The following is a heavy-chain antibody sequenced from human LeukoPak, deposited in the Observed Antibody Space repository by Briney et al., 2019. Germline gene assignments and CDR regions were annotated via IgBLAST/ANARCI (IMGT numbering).Heavy chain of an antibody. J-gene: IGHJ4*02. CDR3: ARDLWFGELLQDY. V-gene: IGHV1-2*06. CDR2: INPNSGGT. D-gene: IGHD3-10*01. Sequence: ASVKVSCKASGYTFTGYYMHWVRQAPGQGLEWMGRINPNSGGTNYAQKFQGRVTMTRDTSISTAYMELSRLRSDDTAVYYCARDLWFGELLQDYWGQGTLVTVSS. CDR1: GYTFTGYY.